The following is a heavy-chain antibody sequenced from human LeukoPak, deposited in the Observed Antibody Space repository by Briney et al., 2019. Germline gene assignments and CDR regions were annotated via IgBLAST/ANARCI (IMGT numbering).Heavy chain of an antibody. V-gene: IGHV1-2*02. CDR3: ARRKGDYGGNPIDY. Sequence: ASVKVSCKASGYTFTGYYMHWVRQAPGQGLEWMGWINPSSGGTNYAQKFQGRVTMTRDTSISTAYMELSRLRSDDTAVYYCARRKGDYGGNPIDYWGQGTLVTVSS. J-gene: IGHJ4*02. CDR1: GYTFTGYY. CDR2: INPSSGGT. D-gene: IGHD4-23*01.